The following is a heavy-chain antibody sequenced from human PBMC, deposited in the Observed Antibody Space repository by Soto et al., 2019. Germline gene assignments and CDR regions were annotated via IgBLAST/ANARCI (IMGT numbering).Heavy chain of an antibody. CDR2: ISYDGSNK. D-gene: IGHD5-12*01. CDR3: AKSVLVAGALYGMDV. J-gene: IGHJ6*02. V-gene: IGHV3-30*18. CDR1: GFTFSSYG. Sequence: SGGSLRLSCAASGFTFSSYGMHWVRQAPGKGLEWVAVISYDGSNKYYADSVKGRFTISRDNSKNTLYLQMNSLRAEDTAVYYCAKSVLVAGALYGMDVWGQGTTVTVSS.